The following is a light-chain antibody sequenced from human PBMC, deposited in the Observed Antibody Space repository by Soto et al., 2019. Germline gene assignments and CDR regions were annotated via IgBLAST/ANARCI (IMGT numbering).Light chain of an antibody. J-gene: IGKJ1*01. Sequence: DIVMTQSPDSLAVSLGERATINCKSSQSVLYSSNNKNYLAWFQQRPGQPPKLLIYWASIRESGVPDRFSGSGSGTDSTLTISSLQAEDVAVYYCQQYYTTPRTFGQGTKVEIK. CDR1: QSVLYSSNNKNY. CDR3: QQYYTTPRT. CDR2: WAS. V-gene: IGKV4-1*01.